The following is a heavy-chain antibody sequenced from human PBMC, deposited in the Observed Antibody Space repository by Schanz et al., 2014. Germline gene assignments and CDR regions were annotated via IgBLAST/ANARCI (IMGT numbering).Heavy chain of an antibody. CDR3: AREPLSGYNWFDP. J-gene: IGHJ5*02. Sequence: QVQLQESGPGLVKPSGTLSLTCAVSGASISSSNWWSWVRQPPGKGLEWIGEIYHSGNTNYNASRKIRAPISVDPPKTQFSRKLTSVTAADTAVYYCAREPLSGYNWFDPWGQGSLVTVSS. V-gene: IGHV4-4*02. CDR1: GASISSSNW. CDR2: IYHSGNT. D-gene: IGHD6-25*01.